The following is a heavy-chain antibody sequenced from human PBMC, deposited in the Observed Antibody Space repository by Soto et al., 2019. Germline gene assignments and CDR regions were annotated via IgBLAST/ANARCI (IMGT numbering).Heavy chain of an antibody. CDR2: IIPIFGTA. J-gene: IGHJ2*01. CDR3: ARVGAAAPHFAL. D-gene: IGHD6-13*01. Sequence: QVQLVQSGAEVKKPGSSVKVSCKASGGTFSSYAISWVRQAPGQGLEWMGGIIPIFGTANYAQKFQGRVTIPADESTSTADMELRSLRSEDTAVYYCARVGAAAPHFALWGRGTLVTLSS. CDR1: GGTFSSYA. V-gene: IGHV1-69*01.